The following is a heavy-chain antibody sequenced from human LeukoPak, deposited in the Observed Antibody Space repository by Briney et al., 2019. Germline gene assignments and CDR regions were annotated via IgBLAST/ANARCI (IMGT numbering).Heavy chain of an antibody. J-gene: IGHJ4*02. Sequence: GESLKISCKGSGYSFSRYWIGWVRQMPGKGLEWMGIIYPGDSDTRNSPSFQGHVTISADKSISTAYLQWSSLKASDTAMYYCARRRDLYSGSYYPFDYWGQGTLVTVSS. CDR2: IYPGDSDT. CDR1: GYSFSRYW. D-gene: IGHD1-26*01. CDR3: ARRRDLYSGSYYPFDY. V-gene: IGHV5-51*01.